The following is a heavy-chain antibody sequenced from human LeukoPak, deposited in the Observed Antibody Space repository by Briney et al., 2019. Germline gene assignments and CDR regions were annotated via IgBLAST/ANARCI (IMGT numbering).Heavy chain of an antibody. D-gene: IGHD4-23*01. V-gene: IGHV1-2*04. J-gene: IGHJ4*02. CDR2: INPNSGGT. CDR1: GYTFTGYY. Sequence: ASVKVSCKASGYTFTGYYMHWVRQAPGQGLEWMGWINPNSGGTNYAQKFQGWVTMTRDTSISTAYMELSRLRSDDTAVYYCARELVSGNSGYDYWGQGTLVTVSP. CDR3: ARELVSGNSGYDY.